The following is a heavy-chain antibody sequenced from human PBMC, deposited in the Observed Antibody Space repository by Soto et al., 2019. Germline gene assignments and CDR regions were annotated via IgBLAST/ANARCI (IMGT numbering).Heavy chain of an antibody. CDR1: GISITSYY. V-gene: IGHV4-4*07. CDR3: AKGGAACNSDSCYTSGWLDP. CDR2: IYGGGST. J-gene: IGHJ5*02. Sequence: QVQLQESGPGLVKPSETLSLTCTVSGISITSYYWSWIRQPAGKGLEWIGHIYGGGSTKYNPSLRSRVTILGDTSKNQFSLRLSAVTAADTAVYYCAKGGAACNSDSCYTSGWLDPWGQGTLVTVSS. D-gene: IGHD2-2*02.